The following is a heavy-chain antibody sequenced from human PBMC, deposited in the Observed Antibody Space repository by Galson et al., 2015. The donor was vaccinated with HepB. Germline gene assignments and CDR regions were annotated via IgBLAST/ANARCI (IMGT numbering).Heavy chain of an antibody. V-gene: IGHV3-74*01. CDR2: IKSDGSNT. Sequence: SLRLSCAASGFTFSNYWMHWVRQGPGKRLVWVSRIKSDGSNTGYADPVKGRFTISRDNAQNTLYLQMNSLRADDTGVYYCARSYCSSAGCYTVGYWGQGTLVTVSS. D-gene: IGHD2-2*02. J-gene: IGHJ4*02. CDR1: GFTFSNYW. CDR3: ARSYCSSAGCYTVGY.